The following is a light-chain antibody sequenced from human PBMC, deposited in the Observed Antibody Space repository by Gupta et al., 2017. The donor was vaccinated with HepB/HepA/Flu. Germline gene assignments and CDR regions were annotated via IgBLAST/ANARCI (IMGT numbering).Light chain of an antibody. J-gene: IGKJ5*01. Sequence: DIVMTQSPDSLAVSLGERATINCKSSQSVLYSSNNKNYLAWYQQKPGQPPKLLIYWASTRESGVPDRFSGSGSGTDFTLTISIRHAEDVAVYYCQQYDSTPITFGQGTQLEIK. CDR3: QQYDSTPIT. V-gene: IGKV4-1*01. CDR2: WAS. CDR1: QSVLYSSNNKNY.